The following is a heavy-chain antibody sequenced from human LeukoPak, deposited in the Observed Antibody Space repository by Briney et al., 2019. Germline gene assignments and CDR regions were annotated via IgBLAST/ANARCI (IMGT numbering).Heavy chain of an antibody. J-gene: IGHJ4*02. CDR2: INPSGGST. Sequence: ASVKVSCKASGYTFTSYYMHWVRQAPGQGLEWMGIINPSGGSTSYAQKFQGRVTVTRDTSTSTVYMELSSLRSEDTAVYYCARVRREIDYVWGSYRRSPFDYWGQGTLVTVSS. D-gene: IGHD3-16*02. CDR1: GYTFTSYY. V-gene: IGHV1-46*01. CDR3: ARVRREIDYVWGSYRRSPFDY.